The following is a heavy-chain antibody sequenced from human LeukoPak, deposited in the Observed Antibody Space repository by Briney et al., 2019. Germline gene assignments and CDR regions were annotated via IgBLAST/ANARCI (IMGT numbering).Heavy chain of an antibody. CDR3: ARLASSSWPLYYYYGMDV. V-gene: IGHV1-8*01. CDR2: MNPNNGNT. J-gene: IGHJ6*02. D-gene: IGHD6-13*01. Sequence: ASVKVSCKASGYTFTSYDINWVRQATGQGLEWMGWMNPNNGNTGYAQKFQGRVTMTRSTSISTAYMELSSLRSEDTAVYYCARLASSSWPLYYYYGMDVWGHGTTVTVSS. CDR1: GYTFTSYD.